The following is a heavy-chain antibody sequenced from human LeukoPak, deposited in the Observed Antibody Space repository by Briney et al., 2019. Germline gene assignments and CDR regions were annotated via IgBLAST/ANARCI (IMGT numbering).Heavy chain of an antibody. V-gene: IGHV3-21*01. Sequence: GESLRLSCAASGFTFNTYTMYWVRQAPGKGLEWVSGISNSGGSTYYADSVKGRFTISRDNAKNSLYLQMNSLRAEDTAVYYCATESGSSDYWGQGTLVTVSS. CDR3: ATESGSSDY. D-gene: IGHD1-26*01. CDR1: GFTFNTYT. J-gene: IGHJ4*02. CDR2: ISNSGGST.